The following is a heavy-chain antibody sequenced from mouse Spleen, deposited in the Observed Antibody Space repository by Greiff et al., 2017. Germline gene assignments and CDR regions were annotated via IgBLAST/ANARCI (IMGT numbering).Heavy chain of an antibody. D-gene: IGHD2-3*01. CDR1: GYTFTSYT. CDR3: ARTGYYMYFDV. CDR2: INPSSGYT. V-gene: IGHV1-4*01. J-gene: IGHJ1*03. Sequence: QVHVKQSGAELARPGASVKMSCKASGYTFTSYTMHWVKQRPGQGLEWIGYINPSSGYTKYNQKFKDKATLTADKSSSTAYMQLSSLTSEDSAVYYCARTGYYMYFDVWGTGTTVTVSS.